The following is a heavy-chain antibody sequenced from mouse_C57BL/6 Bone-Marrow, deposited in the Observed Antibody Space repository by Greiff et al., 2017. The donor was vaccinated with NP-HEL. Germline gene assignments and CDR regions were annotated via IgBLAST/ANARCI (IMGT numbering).Heavy chain of an antibody. Sequence: VQLQQSGAELVRPGASVKLSCTASGFNITDDYMHWVKQRPEQGLEWIGWIDPENGDTEYASKFQGKATITADTSSNTAYLQLRSLTSADSAVFCRCRRSWYWAVDVWGKGTTVTVSS. J-gene: IGHJ1*03. D-gene: IGHD1-1*01. CDR2: IDPENGDT. CDR3: CRRSWYWAVDV. CDR1: GFNITDDY. V-gene: IGHV14-4*01.